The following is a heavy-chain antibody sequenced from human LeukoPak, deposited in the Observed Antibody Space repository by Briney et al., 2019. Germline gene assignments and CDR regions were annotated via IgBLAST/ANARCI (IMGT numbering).Heavy chain of an antibody. CDR1: GYSFTSYW. Sequence: GESLKISWQGPGYSFTSYWIAGVRQMPGKGLEWMGRIDPSDSYTNYSPSFQGHVTISADKSISTAYLQCSSLKTSDTAMYYCARGHSSGWMAWFDPWGQGTLVTVSS. D-gene: IGHD6-19*01. J-gene: IGHJ5*02. CDR2: IDPSDSYT. CDR3: ARGHSSGWMAWFDP. V-gene: IGHV5-10-1*01.